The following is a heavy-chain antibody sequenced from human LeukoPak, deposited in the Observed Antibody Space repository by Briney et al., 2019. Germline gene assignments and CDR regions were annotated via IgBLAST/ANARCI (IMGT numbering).Heavy chain of an antibody. CDR3: ARDFTPWYTRPHYYYGMDV. Sequence: ASVKVSCKASGYTFTSYAMHWVRQAPGQRLEWMGWINAGNGNTKYSQKFQGRVTITRDTSASTAYMELSSLRSEDTAVYYCARDFTPWYTRPHYYYGMDVWGQGTTVTVSS. CDR2: INAGNGNT. V-gene: IGHV1-3*01. D-gene: IGHD6-13*01. J-gene: IGHJ6*02. CDR1: GYTFTSYA.